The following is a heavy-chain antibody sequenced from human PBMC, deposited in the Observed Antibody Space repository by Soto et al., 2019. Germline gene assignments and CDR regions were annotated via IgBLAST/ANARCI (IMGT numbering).Heavy chain of an antibody. J-gene: IGHJ6*02. D-gene: IGHD1-1*01. Sequence: LSLTCTVSGDSISSADYYWSCIRQTPGKGLEWIGHIFYSGTTYYNTSLKSRLTISVDTSKNHFSLRLTSVTAADTAVYYCARYLWVEPELYYYGMDVWGQGTTVTVSS. V-gene: IGHV4-30-4*01. CDR1: GDSISSADYY. CDR2: IFYSGTT. CDR3: ARYLWVEPELYYYGMDV.